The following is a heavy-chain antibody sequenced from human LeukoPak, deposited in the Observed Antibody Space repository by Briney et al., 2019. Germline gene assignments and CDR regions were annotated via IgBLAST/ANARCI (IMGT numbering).Heavy chain of an antibody. V-gene: IGHV4-59*01. CDR2: IYYSGST. CDR3: AREERYGSSYDY. D-gene: IGHD3-10*01. Sequence: SETLSLTCTVSGGSISSYYWSWIRQPPGKGLEWIGYIYYSGSTNYNPSLKSRVTISVDTSKNQFPLKLSSVTAADTAVYYCAREERYGSSYDYWGQGTLVTVSS. CDR1: GGSISSYY. J-gene: IGHJ4*02.